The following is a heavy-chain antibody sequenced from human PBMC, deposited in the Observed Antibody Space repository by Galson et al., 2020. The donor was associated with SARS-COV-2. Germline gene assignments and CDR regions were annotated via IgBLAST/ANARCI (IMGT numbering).Heavy chain of an antibody. CDR1: EFTFSGSA. CDR3: ARSIIVVPVEMRRDYYYYALDV. V-gene: IGHV3-73*01. D-gene: IGHD2-2*01. CDR2: VRGKADNYAP. J-gene: IGHJ6*02. Sequence: GESLKISCTASEFTFSGSAIHWVRQASGKGLEWVGRVRGKADNYAPEYAASVKGRFTIPRADSKNTANLQMNSLRTEDTAVYYCARSIIVVPVEMRRDYYYYALDVWGQGTTVTVSS.